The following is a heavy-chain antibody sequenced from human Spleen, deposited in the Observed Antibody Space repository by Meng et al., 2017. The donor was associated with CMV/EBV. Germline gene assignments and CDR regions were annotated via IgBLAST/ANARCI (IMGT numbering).Heavy chain of an antibody. CDR1: GFIFRSYV. D-gene: IGHD2-2*01. J-gene: IGHJ4*02. Sequence: GGFLRLSCAASGFIFRSYVMNWVRQAPGKGLEWIGDIDSSGWTTHYADSVQGRFTISRDNTKNSLFLQMNSLRADDTAVYYCASLIGAVPAFDYWGQGALVTVSS. V-gene: IGHV3-48*03. CDR2: IDSSGWTT. CDR3: ASLIGAVPAFDY.